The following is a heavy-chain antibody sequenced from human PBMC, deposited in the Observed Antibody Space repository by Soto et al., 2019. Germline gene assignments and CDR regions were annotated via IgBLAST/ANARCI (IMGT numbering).Heavy chain of an antibody. CDR2: IIPQFGTP. CDR1: GGSFTTLA. V-gene: IGHV1-69*13. CDR3: AAGIGITFGGVTREFDY. Sequence: SVKVSCKVSGGSFTTLAFSWVRQAPGQGLEWMGRIIPQFGTPNYAQRFQGRVAIFADESTNTTYMELSSLTSEDPAVYYCAAGIGITFGGVTREFDYWGQGTLVTVSS. D-gene: IGHD3-16*01. J-gene: IGHJ4*02.